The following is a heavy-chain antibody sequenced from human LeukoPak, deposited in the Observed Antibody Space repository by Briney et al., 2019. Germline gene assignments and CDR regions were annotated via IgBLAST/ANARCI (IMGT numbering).Heavy chain of an antibody. CDR3: ARNAVEQQLAYFDY. V-gene: IGHV4-39*01. CDR1: GGSISSSSYY. D-gene: IGHD6-13*01. CDR2: FSYSGST. Sequence: KPSETLSLTCTVSGGSISSSSYYWGWIRQPPGKGLEWVASFSYSGSTYYNPSLKSRVTISVDTSKSQFSLKLSSVTATDTAVYYCARNAVEQQLAYFDYWGQGTLVTVSS. J-gene: IGHJ4*02.